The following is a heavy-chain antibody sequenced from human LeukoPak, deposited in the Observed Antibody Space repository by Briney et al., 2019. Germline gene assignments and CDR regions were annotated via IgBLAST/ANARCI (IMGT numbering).Heavy chain of an antibody. D-gene: IGHD3-10*01. CDR3: ARRAEPLLWFGELKLSPWVSP. J-gene: IGHJ5*02. V-gene: IGHV5-51*01. CDR2: IYPGDSDT. Sequence: GESLKISCKGSGYSFTSYWIGWVRQMPGKGLEWMGIIYPGDSDTRYSPSFQGQVTISADKSISTAYLQWSSPKASDPAMYYCARRAEPLLWFGELKLSPWVSPWGQGTLVTVSS. CDR1: GYSFTSYW.